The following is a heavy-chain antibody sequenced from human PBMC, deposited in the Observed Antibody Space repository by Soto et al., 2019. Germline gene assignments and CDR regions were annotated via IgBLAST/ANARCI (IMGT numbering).Heavy chain of an antibody. V-gene: IGHV4-59*01. D-gene: IGHD3-3*01. J-gene: IGHJ4*02. CDR1: GGSISSYY. CDR3: ARGTGVLRFLEWLSDWLYFDY. Sequence: SETLSLTCTVSGGSISSYYWSWIRQPPGKGLEWIGYIYYSGSTNYNPSLKSRVTISVDTSKNQFSLKLSSVTAADTAVYYCARGTGVLRFLEWLSDWLYFDYWGQGTLVTVSS. CDR2: IYYSGST.